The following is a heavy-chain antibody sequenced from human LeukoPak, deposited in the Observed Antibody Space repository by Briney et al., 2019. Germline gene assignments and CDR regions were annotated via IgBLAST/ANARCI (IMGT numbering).Heavy chain of an antibody. J-gene: IGHJ6*02. Sequence: ASVKVSCKASGYTFTGYYMHWVRQAPGQGLEWMGWINPNSGGTNYAQKFQGRVTMTEDTSTHTAYMELSSLRSEDTAVYSCAPDTSRPYDILTGYYPNDYYYYGMDVWGQGTTVTVSS. D-gene: IGHD3-9*01. V-gene: IGHV1-2*02. CDR2: INPNSGGT. CDR3: APDTSRPYDILTGYYPNDYYYYGMDV. CDR1: GYTFTGYY.